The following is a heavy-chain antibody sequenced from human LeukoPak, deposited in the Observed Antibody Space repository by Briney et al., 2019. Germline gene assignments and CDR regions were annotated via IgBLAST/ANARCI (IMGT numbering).Heavy chain of an antibody. V-gene: IGHV3-7*04. CDR1: GFPFSSYW. Sequence: GGSLRLSCVASGFPFSSYWMTWVRQAPGKGLEWVAIIKQDGSKKSYVDSVKGRFTISRDNAKNSLYLQMNSLRAEDTAIYYCTRVGYIDEGIDYWGQGTLVTVSS. D-gene: IGHD5-24*01. CDR3: TRVGYIDEGIDY. CDR2: IKQDGSKK. J-gene: IGHJ4*02.